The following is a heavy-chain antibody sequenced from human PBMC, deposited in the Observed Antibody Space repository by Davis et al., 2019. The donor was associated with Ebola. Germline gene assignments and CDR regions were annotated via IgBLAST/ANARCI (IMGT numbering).Heavy chain of an antibody. CDR2: IYHSGST. CDR3: ARGLRYYYDSSGYFGYYYYYGMDV. Sequence: SETLSLTCAVSGGSISSSNWWSWVRQPQGKGLEWIGEIYHSGSTNYNPSLKSLVTISVDPSKNQFSLKLSSVTAADTAVYYCARGLRYYYDSSGYFGYYYYYGMDVWGQGTTVTVSS. CDR1: GGSISSSNW. J-gene: IGHJ6*02. V-gene: IGHV4-4*02. D-gene: IGHD3-22*01.